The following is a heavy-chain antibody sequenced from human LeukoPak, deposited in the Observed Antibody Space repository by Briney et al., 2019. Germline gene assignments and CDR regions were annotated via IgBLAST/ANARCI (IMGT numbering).Heavy chain of an antibody. J-gene: IGHJ5*02. V-gene: IGHV4-34*01. D-gene: IGHD4-17*01. Sequence: PSETLSLTCAVYGGSFSGYYWSWIRQPPGKGLEWIGEINHSGSTNYNPSLKSRVTISVDTSKNQFSLKLTSVTAADTAVYYCARELVTTRWFDPWGQGTLVTVSS. CDR3: ARELVTTRWFDP. CDR1: GGSFSGYY. CDR2: INHSGST.